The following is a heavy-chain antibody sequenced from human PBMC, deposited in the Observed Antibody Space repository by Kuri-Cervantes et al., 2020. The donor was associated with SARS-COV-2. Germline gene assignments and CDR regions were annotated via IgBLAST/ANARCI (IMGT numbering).Heavy chain of an antibody. V-gene: IGHV3-11*04. CDR2: ISSSGSTI. J-gene: IGHJ6*03. CDR3: ARVAGEGPIYYYYMDV. Sequence: GGSLRLSCAASGFTFSDYYMSWIRQAPGKGLEWVSYISSSGSTIYYADSLRGRFTISRDDAKNSLYLQVNSLRDEDTAVYFCARVAGEGPIYYYYMDVWGKGTTVTVSS. D-gene: IGHD2-21*01. CDR1: GFTFSDYY.